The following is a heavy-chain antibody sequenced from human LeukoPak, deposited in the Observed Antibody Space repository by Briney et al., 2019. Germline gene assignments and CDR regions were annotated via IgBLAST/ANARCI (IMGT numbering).Heavy chain of an antibody. CDR2: ISWDGGNT. V-gene: IGHV3-43*01. D-gene: IGHD3-3*01. J-gene: IGHJ6*02. CDR1: GFTFSSYD. Sequence: PGGSLRLSCAAFGFTFSSYDMNWVRQAPGKGLEWVSLISWDGGNTYYADSVKGRFTISRDNSKNSLYLQMNSLGTEDTALYYCAKEGFWSGYYSGSSYGMDVWGQGTTVTVSS. CDR3: AKEGFWSGYYSGSSYGMDV.